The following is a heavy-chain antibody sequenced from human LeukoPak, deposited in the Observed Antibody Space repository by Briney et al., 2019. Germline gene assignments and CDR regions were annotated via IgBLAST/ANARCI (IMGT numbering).Heavy chain of an antibody. D-gene: IGHD5-12*01. CDR2: ISSLGTYT. Sequence: GGSLRLSCAASGFSFHNYSMSWVRQAPGEGLEWVSSISSLGTYTYFADSLKGRFTMSRDNANNSLYLQMNSLRGEDTAVYYCARVFLTYSGYDLNFFDSWGQGALVAVSP. V-gene: IGHV3-21*01. CDR1: GFSFHNYS. CDR3: ARVFLTYSGYDLNFFDS. J-gene: IGHJ4*02.